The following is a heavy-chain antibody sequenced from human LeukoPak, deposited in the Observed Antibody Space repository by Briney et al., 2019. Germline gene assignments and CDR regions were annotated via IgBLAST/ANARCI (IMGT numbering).Heavy chain of an antibody. CDR1: GGSISSHY. CDR2: IYYSGST. V-gene: IGHV4-59*08. J-gene: IGHJ4*02. CDR3: ALIAVAGRSGGVDY. D-gene: IGHD6-19*01. Sequence: PSETLSLTCTVSGGSISSHYWSWIRQPPGKGLEWIGYIYYSGSTNYNPSLKSRVTISVDTSKNQFSLKLSSVTAADTAVYYCALIAVAGRSGGVDYWGQGTLVTVSS.